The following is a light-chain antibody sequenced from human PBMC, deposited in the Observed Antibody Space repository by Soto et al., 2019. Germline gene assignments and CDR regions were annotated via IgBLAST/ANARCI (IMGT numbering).Light chain of an antibody. J-gene: IGLJ1*01. CDR3: SSYEGSNNYV. V-gene: IGLV2-8*01. CDR1: SSDVGGYDF. Sequence: QSVLTQPPSATGSPGQSVTISCTGTSSDVGGYDFVSWYQQHPGKAPKLMIHEVSKRPSGVPDRFSGSKSGNTASLTVSGLQAEDEADYYCSSYEGSNNYVSGTG. CDR2: EVS.